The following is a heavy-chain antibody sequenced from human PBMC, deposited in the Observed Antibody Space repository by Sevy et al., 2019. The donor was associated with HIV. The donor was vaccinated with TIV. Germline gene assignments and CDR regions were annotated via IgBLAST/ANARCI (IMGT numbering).Heavy chain of an antibody. CDR2: FSFGCGKI. Sequence: GSLRLSCAASGFTFSKYSMSWIRQTPGKGLGWVSTFSFGCGKINYADSVKGRFTISRDDYRNTFYLQMNSLRAEDTAIYYCAREGCTKPHDYWGQGTVVTVSS. CDR1: GFTFSKYS. CDR3: AREGCTKPHDY. V-gene: IGHV3-23*01. J-gene: IGHJ4*02. D-gene: IGHD2-8*01.